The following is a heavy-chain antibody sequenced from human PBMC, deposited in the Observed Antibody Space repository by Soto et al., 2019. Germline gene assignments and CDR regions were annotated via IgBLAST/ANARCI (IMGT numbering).Heavy chain of an antibody. D-gene: IGHD2-15*01. CDR3: GGGRIVVVGGRAYYGMDV. Sequence: QVHLLLQSGAEVKKPGSSVKVSCKASGGTPSNSAISWVRQAPGQGLEWMGGIIPVFGLVKYAQNFQGRATTPGDNSTNTAYRGLRGLRLGNPALYYGGGGRIVVVGGRAYYGMDVWAKGTTVTAPS. J-gene: IGHJ6*04. V-gene: IGHV1-69*17. CDR2: IIPVFGLV. CDR1: GGTPSNSA.